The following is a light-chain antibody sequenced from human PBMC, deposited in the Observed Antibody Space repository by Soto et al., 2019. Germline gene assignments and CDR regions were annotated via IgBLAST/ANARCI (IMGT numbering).Light chain of an antibody. CDR1: QSIGLA. CDR3: QHRNNWPLT. J-gene: IGKJ4*01. Sequence: EIVLTQSPATLSLSPGERATLSCRASQSIGLAIAWYQHKPGQAPRLLIFDASQRATGIPARFRGSGSGTDFTLSISSLEPEDFAVYYCQHRNNWPLTFGGGTTVEIK. V-gene: IGKV3-11*01. CDR2: DAS.